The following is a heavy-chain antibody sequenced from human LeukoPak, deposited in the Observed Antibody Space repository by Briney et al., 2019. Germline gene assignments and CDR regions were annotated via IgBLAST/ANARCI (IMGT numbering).Heavy chain of an antibody. CDR1: GGSISSYY. D-gene: IGHD4-17*01. Sequence: PSETLSLTCTFSGGSISSYYWTWFRQPPGKGLEWIGSFYNSGSTSYNPSLGSRVTISLDTSKNLFSLKLGSVTAADTAVYYCARDGDQAEHYYYGMDVWGQGTTVTVSS. J-gene: IGHJ6*02. CDR3: ARDGDQAEHYYYGMDV. V-gene: IGHV4-4*08. CDR2: FYNSGST.